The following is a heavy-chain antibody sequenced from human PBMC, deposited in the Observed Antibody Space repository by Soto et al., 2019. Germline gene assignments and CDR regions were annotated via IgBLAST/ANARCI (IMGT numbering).Heavy chain of an antibody. J-gene: IGHJ4*02. CDR2: IYYSGST. CDR3: ARALYDFWSGYYPLDY. D-gene: IGHD3-3*01. V-gene: IGHV4-30-4*02. CDR1: GGSISSGDYY. Sequence: PSETLSLTCTVSGGSISSGDYYWSWIRQPPGKGLEWIGYIYYSGSTYYNPSLKSRVTISVDTSKNQFSLKLSSVTAADTAVYYCARALYDFWSGYYPLDYWGQGTLVTVSS.